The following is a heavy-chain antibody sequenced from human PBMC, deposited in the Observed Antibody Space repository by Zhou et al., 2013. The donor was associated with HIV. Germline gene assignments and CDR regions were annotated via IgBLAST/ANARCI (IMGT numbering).Heavy chain of an antibody. V-gene: IGHV1-69*04. CDR1: GGTFSNFP. CDR2: HPSRFNG. J-gene: IGHJ4*02. Sequence: QVQLVQSGAEVKKPGSAVKVSCKASGGTFSNFPISWVRQAPGQGLDVDGKDHPSRFNGKLPHRTYQARLTITADKSTRTAYMELTSLTYEDTAVYYCASPGSVTTVAYFDYWGQGNPGHRLL. D-gene: IGHD4-17*01. CDR3: ASPGSVTTVAYFDY.